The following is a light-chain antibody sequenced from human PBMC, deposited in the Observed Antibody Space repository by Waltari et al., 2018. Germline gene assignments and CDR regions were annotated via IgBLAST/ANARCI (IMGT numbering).Light chain of an antibody. CDR1: SRDVGSYNL. CDR2: EDN. CDR3: CSYAGSAIWV. V-gene: IGLV2-23*01. Sequence: QSALTQPASVSGSPGQSITISCTGTSRDVGSYNLVSWYQQHPGKDPKLMISEDNKRPSGVSNRCAGSKAGNTASLTISGLQAEDEADYYCCSYAGSAIWVFGGGTKLTVL. J-gene: IGLJ3*02.